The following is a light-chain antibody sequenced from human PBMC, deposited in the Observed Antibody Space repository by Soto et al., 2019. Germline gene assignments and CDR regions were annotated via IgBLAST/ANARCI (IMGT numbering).Light chain of an antibody. CDR3: QQYDNLPQFT. CDR1: QDVSNH. J-gene: IGKJ3*01. Sequence: DIPMTQSPASLSASVGDRVIITCQASQDVSNHLNWYQQKSGEAPNLLIYDASTLQTGVPARFSGSGSGTDFSFIINSLQPEDVATYFCQQYDNLPQFTFGPGTKVDVK. V-gene: IGKV1-33*01. CDR2: DAS.